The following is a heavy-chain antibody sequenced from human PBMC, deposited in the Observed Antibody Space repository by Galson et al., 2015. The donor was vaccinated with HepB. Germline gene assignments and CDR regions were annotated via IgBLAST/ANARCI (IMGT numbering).Heavy chain of an antibody. Sequence: SLRLSCAASGFTFSSYAMSWVRQAPGKGLEWVSAISGSGGSTYYADSVKGRFTISRDNSKHTLYLQMNSLRAEDTAVYYCAKDVRSSVIMGAPVVADEYFQHWGQGTLVTVSS. V-gene: IGHV3-23*01. CDR1: GFTFSSYA. CDR2: ISGSGGST. J-gene: IGHJ1*01. D-gene: IGHD3-22*01. CDR3: AKDVRSSVIMGAPVVADEYFQH.